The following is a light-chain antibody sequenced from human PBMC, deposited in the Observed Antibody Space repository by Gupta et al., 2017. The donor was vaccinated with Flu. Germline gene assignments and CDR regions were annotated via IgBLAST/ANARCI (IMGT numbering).Light chain of an antibody. J-gene: IGKJ1*01. Sequence: EIVLTQSPGTLSLSPGERATLSCRASQSISSNYLAWYQQKPGQAPRLLIYGASSRATGIPDRFGGSGSGTDFTLTISRLEPEDFAVYYCQQYVGSPRTFGQGSKVEIK. CDR2: GAS. CDR3: QQYVGSPRT. V-gene: IGKV3-20*01. CDR1: QSISSNY.